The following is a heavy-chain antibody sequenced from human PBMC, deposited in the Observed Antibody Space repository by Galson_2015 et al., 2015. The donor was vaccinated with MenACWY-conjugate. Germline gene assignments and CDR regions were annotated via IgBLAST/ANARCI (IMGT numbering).Heavy chain of an antibody. D-gene: IGHD3-3*01. J-gene: IGHJ6*02. V-gene: IGHV4-34*01. CDR2: INHSGST. Sequence: SETLSLTCAVYGGSFSGYYWSWIRQPPGKGLEWIGEINHSGSTNYNPSLKSRVTISVDTSKNQFSLKLSSVTAADTAVYYCARGRGYDFWSGYYNGGSNCYYYYGMDVWGQGTTVTVSS. CDR3: ARGRGYDFWSGYYNGGSNCYYYYGMDV. CDR1: GGSFSGYY.